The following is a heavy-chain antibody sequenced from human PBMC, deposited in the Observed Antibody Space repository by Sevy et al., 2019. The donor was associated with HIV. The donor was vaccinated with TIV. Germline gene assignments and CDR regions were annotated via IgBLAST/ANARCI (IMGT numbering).Heavy chain of an antibody. J-gene: IGHJ4*02. CDR1: GYTFTNYG. D-gene: IGHD1-26*01. Sequence: ASLKVSCKASGYTFTNYGVSWVRQAPGQGLEWMGGISAYNGNTNYAQKLQGRDTMTTDTSTSTAYMELRSLRSDDTAVYYCARILPSGSFSRYWGQGTLVTVSS. CDR2: ISAYNGNT. CDR3: ARILPSGSFSRY. V-gene: IGHV1-18*01.